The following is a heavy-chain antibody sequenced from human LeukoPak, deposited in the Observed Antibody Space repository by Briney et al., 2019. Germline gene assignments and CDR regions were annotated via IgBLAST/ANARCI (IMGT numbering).Heavy chain of an antibody. D-gene: IGHD3-22*01. CDR2: IYTSGST. CDR3: ARGGGRWLGTRYWYFDL. CDR1: GGSISSYY. V-gene: IGHV4-4*07. Sequence: SETLSLTCTVSGGSISSYYWSWIRQPAGKGLEWIGRIYTSGSTNYNPSLKSRVTMSVDTSKNQFSLKLSSVTAADTAVYYCARGGGRWLGTRYWYFDLWGRGTLVTVSS. J-gene: IGHJ2*01.